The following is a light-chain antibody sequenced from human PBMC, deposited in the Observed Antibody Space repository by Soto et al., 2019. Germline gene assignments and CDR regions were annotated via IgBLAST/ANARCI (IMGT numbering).Light chain of an antibody. CDR3: ISYTSSNTLEV. V-gene: IGLV2-14*01. J-gene: IGLJ2*01. CDR1: SRDVGGSNY. Sequence: QSVLIQPASVSGSPGQSITISCTGTSRDVGGSNYVSWYQHHPHRAPKLLIYEVSYRPSGVSSRFSGSKSGNTASLTISGLQAEDEADYYCISYTSSNTLEVFGVGTKLTVL. CDR2: EVS.